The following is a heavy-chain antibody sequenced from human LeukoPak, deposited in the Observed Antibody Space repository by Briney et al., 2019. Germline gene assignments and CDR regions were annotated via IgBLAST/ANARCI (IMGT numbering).Heavy chain of an antibody. CDR3: ARGYSSGWFNWFDP. J-gene: IGHJ5*02. CDR1: GFTFSSYA. D-gene: IGHD6-19*01. V-gene: IGHV3-30*04. CDR2: ISYDGDNK. Sequence: GGSLRLSCVASGFTFSSYAMHWVRQAPGKGLEWVAIISYDGDNKYYADSVKGRFTISRDNSKNTLYLQMNSLRAEDTALYYCARGYSSGWFNWFDPWGQGTLVTVSS.